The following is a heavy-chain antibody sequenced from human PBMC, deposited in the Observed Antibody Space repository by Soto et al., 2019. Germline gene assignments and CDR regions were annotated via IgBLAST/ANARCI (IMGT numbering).Heavy chain of an antibody. CDR2: ISSSSSYI. J-gene: IGHJ4*02. Sequence: TGGSLRLSCAASGFTFSSYSMNWVRQAPGKGREWVSSISSSSSYIYYADSVKGRFTISRDNAKNSLYLQMNSLRAEDTAVYYCARDSDGYFDYWGQGTLVTVSS. D-gene: IGHD2-15*01. V-gene: IGHV3-21*01. CDR3: ARDSDGYFDY. CDR1: GFTFSSYS.